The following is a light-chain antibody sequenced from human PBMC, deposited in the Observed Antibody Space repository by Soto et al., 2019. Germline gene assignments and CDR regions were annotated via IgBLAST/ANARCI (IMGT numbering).Light chain of an antibody. V-gene: IGKV3-20*01. Sequence: EIELTQSPGTLSLSPGARATLSCRASQSVSSTYLAWYQQKPGQAPRLLIYGASSRATDIPDRFSGSGSGTEFTLTISRLEPEDFAVYYCQQYGSSPPLTFGGGTKVEIK. CDR2: GAS. J-gene: IGKJ4*01. CDR1: QSVSSTY. CDR3: QQYGSSPPLT.